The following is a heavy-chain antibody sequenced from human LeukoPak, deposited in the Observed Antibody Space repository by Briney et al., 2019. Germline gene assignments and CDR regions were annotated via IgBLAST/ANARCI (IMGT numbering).Heavy chain of an antibody. D-gene: IGHD3-10*01. CDR1: GGSISSYY. J-gene: IGHJ3*02. V-gene: IGHV4-59*01. Sequence: PSETLSLTCTVSGGSISSYYWSWIRQPPGKGLEWIGYIYYSGSTNYNPSLKSRVTISVDTSKNQFSLKLSSVTAADTAVYYCARVSRLWFGEIRAFDIWGQGTMVTVSS. CDR3: ARVSRLWFGEIRAFDI. CDR2: IYYSGST.